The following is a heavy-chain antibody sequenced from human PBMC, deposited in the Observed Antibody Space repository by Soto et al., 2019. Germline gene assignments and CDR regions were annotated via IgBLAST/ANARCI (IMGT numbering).Heavy chain of an antibody. CDR2: IHHSEST. V-gene: IGHV4-28*01. CDR3: AKKPTALGQFDY. Sequence: SDTLSLTCAVSGYSISTDNWWGWIRQPPGKGLEWIGYIHHSESTYYNPSLKSRVTMSVDTSKNQFSLKLTSVTAVDTAVYFCAKKPTALGQFDYWGQGTLVTVS. D-gene: IGHD5-18*01. CDR1: GYSISTDNW. J-gene: IGHJ4*02.